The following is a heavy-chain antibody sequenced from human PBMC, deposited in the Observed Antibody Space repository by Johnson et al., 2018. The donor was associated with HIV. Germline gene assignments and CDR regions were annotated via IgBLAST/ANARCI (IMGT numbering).Heavy chain of an antibody. D-gene: IGHD1-26*01. Sequence: QVQLVESGGGVVQPGRSLRLSCVASGFTFSSYTMHWVRQAPGKGLEWVANIKQDGSEKYYVDSVKGRFTISRDNSKNTVYLQMNNLRAEDTAVYYCAKDAGWSIVGATDGRDAFDIWGQGTMVTVSS. V-gene: IGHV3-30*04. J-gene: IGHJ3*02. CDR3: AKDAGWSIVGATDGRDAFDI. CDR1: GFTFSSYT. CDR2: IKQDGSEK.